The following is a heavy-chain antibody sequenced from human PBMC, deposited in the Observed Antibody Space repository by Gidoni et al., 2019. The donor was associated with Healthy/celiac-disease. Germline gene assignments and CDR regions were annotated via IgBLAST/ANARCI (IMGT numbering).Heavy chain of an antibody. J-gene: IGHJ4*02. CDR2: ISSSSSYI. CDR3: AREIGIAVAGTDQFDY. D-gene: IGHD6-19*01. Sequence: EVQLVESGGGLVTPGGSLRLSCAASGFTFSSYSMNWVRQAPGKGLEWVSSISSSSSYIYYADSVKGRFTISRDNAKNSLYLQMNSLRAEDTAVYYCAREIGIAVAGTDQFDYWGQGTLVTVSS. CDR1: GFTFSSYS. V-gene: IGHV3-21*01.